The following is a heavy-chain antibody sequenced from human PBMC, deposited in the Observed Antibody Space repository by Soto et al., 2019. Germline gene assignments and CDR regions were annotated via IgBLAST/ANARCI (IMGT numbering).Heavy chain of an antibody. J-gene: IGHJ3*02. V-gene: IGHV3-21*01. CDR1: GFTFNTYS. D-gene: IGHD1-7*01. CDR2: ISGSSNYI. CDR3: VRASNYLYLYDSFDI. Sequence: PGGSLRLSCAASGFTFNTYSMNWVRQAPGKGLEWVSCISGSSNYIYYADSVKGRFTISRDNAKNSLYLQLNSLRAEDTAVYYCVRASNYLYLYDSFDIWGQGTMVTVSS.